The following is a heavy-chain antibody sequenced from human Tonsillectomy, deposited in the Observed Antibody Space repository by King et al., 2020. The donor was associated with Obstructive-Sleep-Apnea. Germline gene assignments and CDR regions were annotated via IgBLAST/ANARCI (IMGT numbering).Heavy chain of an antibody. CDR2: ISYDGSNK. D-gene: IGHD3-22*01. V-gene: IGHV3-30*03. CDR3: ATLGEAYYYDSSGYQKNPDSFAI. Sequence: VQLVESGGGVVQPGRSLRLSCAASGFTFSSYGMPWVRQATDKGLEWVAVISYDGSNKYYADSVKGRFTISRDNSKNTLYLQMNSLRAEDTAVYYCATLGEAYYYDSSGYQKNPDSFAIWGQGKTVTVSS. J-gene: IGHJ3*02. CDR1: GFTFSSYG.